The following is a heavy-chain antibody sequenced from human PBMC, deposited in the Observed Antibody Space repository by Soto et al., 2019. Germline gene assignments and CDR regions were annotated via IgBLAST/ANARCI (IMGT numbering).Heavy chain of an antibody. CDR3: ARDKREEGVEPAATFDY. CDR1: GFTFSSYG. D-gene: IGHD2-2*01. J-gene: IGHJ4*02. V-gene: IGHV3-33*01. CDR2: IWYDGSNK. Sequence: QVQLVESGGGVVQPGRSLRLSCAASGFTFSSYGMHWVRQAPGKGLEWVAVIWYDGSNKYYADSVKGRFTISRDNSKNTLYLQMNSLRAEHTAVYYCARDKREEGVEPAATFDYWGQGTLVTVSS.